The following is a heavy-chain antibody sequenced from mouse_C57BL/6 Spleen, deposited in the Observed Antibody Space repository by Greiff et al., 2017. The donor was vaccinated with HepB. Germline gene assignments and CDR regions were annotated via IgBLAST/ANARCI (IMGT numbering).Heavy chain of an antibody. D-gene: IGHD1-1*01. V-gene: IGHV1-39*01. CDR2: INPNYGTT. Sequence: EVQLQQSGAELVKPGASVKISCKASGYSFTDYNMNWVKQSNGKSLEWIGVINPNYGTTSYNQKFKGKATLTVDQSSSTTYMQLNSLTTEDSTVYYCGRTYYGSSRRDYDAMDYWGQGTSVTVSS. CDR3: GRTYYGSSRRDYDAMDY. CDR1: GYSFTDYN. J-gene: IGHJ4*01.